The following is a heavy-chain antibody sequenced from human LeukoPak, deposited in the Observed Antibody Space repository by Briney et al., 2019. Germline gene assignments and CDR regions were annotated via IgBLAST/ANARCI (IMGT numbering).Heavy chain of an antibody. CDR1: GGSISSGGYS. J-gene: IGHJ6*02. Sequence: PSQTLSLTCAVSGGSISSGGYSWSWIRQPPGKGLEWIGYIYHSGSTYYNPSLKSRVTISVDRSKNQFSLKLSSVTAADTAVYYCARVPTAIQRGGNYYGMDVWGQGTTVTVSS. D-gene: IGHD2-21*02. V-gene: IGHV4-30-2*01. CDR2: IYHSGST. CDR3: ARVPTAIQRGGNYYGMDV.